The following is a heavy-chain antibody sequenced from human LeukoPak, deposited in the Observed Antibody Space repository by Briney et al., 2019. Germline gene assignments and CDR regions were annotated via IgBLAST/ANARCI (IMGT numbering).Heavy chain of an antibody. CDR2: IYPADSTA. Sequence: GESLKISCKASGYSFTTYWIGWVRQMPGKGLEWMGIIYPADSTAHYSPSFQGQVTISVDKSINTAYLQWSRLKASDTAMYYCANRHSGTGWAFDIWGQGTMVTVSS. CDR1: GYSFTTYW. J-gene: IGHJ3*02. CDR3: ANRHSGTGWAFDI. D-gene: IGHD1-26*01. V-gene: IGHV5-51*01.